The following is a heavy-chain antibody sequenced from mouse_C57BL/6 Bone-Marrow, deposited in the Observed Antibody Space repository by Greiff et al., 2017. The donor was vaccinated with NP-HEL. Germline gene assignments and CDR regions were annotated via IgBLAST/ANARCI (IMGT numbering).Heavy chain of an antibody. CDR2: ISSGGSYT. D-gene: IGHD1-1*01. J-gene: IGHJ2*01. CDR3: ARHTDYYGSAPYFDY. V-gene: IGHV5-9-1*01. CDR1: GFTFSRYA. Sequence: EVMLVESGGGFVKPGGSLKLSCAASGFTFSRYAMSWVRQTPEKRLEWVATISSGGSYTYYPDSVKGRFTISRDNAENTLYLQMSSLRSEDTAMFYCARHTDYYGSAPYFDYWGQGTTLTVSS.